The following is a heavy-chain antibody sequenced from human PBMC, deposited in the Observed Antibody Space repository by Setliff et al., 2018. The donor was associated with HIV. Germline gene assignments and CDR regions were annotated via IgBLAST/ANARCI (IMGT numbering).Heavy chain of an antibody. Sequence: SETLSLTCAVSGYSISSGYYWGWIRQPPGKGLEWIGTIYHSGSTYYNPSLRSRVTISVNTSKNQFSLRLSSVTAADSAVYYCARRRETIVVVIGIPNWYFDLWGRGTLVTVSS. J-gene: IGHJ2*01. V-gene: IGHV4-38-2*01. D-gene: IGHD2-21*01. CDR3: ARRRETIVVVIGIPNWYFDL. CDR2: IYHSGST. CDR1: GYSISSGYY.